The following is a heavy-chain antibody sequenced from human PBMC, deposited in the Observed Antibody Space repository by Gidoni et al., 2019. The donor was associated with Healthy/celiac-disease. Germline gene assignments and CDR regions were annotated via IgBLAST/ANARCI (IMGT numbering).Heavy chain of an antibody. V-gene: IGHV3-53*01. CDR1: GFTVSSNY. D-gene: IGHD3-22*01. J-gene: IGHJ5*02. CDR3: AREGSDSSGYYYGYNWFDP. Sequence: EVQLVESGGGLSQPGGSLRLSCAASGFTVSSNYSSWVRHAPGKGLEWVSVIYSGGSTYYADSVQGRFTISRDNSKNTLYLKMNSLRAEDTAVYYCAREGSDSSGYYYGYNWFDPWGQGTLVTVSS. CDR2: IYSGGST.